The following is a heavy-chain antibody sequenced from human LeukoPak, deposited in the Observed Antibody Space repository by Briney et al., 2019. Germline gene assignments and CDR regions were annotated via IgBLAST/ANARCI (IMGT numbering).Heavy chain of an antibody. J-gene: IGHJ4*02. Sequence: ASVKVSCKASGYTFTGYYMHWVRQATGQGLEWMGWIKPNSGGTNYAQTFQGRVTMTRDTSISTAYMELSRLRSDDTAVYYCARGGIAVADHSFDYWGQGTLVTVSS. CDR1: GYTFTGYY. CDR3: ARGGIAVADHSFDY. V-gene: IGHV1-2*02. D-gene: IGHD6-19*01. CDR2: IKPNSGGT.